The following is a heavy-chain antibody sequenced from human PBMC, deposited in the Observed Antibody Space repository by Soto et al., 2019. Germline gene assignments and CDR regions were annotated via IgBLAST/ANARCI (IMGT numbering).Heavy chain of an antibody. J-gene: IGHJ4*02. V-gene: IGHV1-2*02. D-gene: IGHD6-19*01. CDR1: GYTFTGYN. Sequence: QVQLVQAGAEVKKPGASVKVSCKASGYTFTGYNMHWVRQAPEQGLEWMGWINPNSGATDIAQKFQGRVTMTRDTSISTAYMELSRLRSDDTAMYYCARVRVASGWYNSPDYWGQGTLVTVSS. CDR3: ARVRVASGWYNSPDY. CDR2: INPNSGAT.